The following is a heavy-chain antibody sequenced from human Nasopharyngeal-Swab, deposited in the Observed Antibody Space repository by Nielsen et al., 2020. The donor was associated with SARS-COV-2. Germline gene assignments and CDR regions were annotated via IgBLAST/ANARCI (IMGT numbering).Heavy chain of an antibody. J-gene: IGHJ3*02. V-gene: IGHV4-59*13. Sequence: SETLSLTCTVSGGSISSYYWSWIRRPPGKGLEWIGYIYYSGSTNYNPSLKSRVTISVDTSKNQFSLKLSSVTAADTAVYYCARDMGATPAFDIWGQGTMVTVSS. D-gene: IGHD1-26*01. CDR1: GGSISSYY. CDR2: IYYSGST. CDR3: ARDMGATPAFDI.